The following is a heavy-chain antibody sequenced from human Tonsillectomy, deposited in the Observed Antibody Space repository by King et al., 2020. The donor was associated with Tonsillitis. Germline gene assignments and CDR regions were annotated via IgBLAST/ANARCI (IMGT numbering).Heavy chain of an antibody. J-gene: IGHJ3*02. Sequence: VQLVESGGGMVQPGRSLRLACTSSGFTFGDYALSWFRLAPGKGLEWVGFIRSNGYSGTAQYAASVEGRFIISRDDSKSIAYLHMNSLKTEDTAVYYCSRPFSSGWYSGFDIWGQGTMVAVAS. CDR1: GFTFGDYA. D-gene: IGHD6-19*01. CDR2: IRSNGYSGTA. V-gene: IGHV3-49*03. CDR3: SRPFSSGWYSGFDI.